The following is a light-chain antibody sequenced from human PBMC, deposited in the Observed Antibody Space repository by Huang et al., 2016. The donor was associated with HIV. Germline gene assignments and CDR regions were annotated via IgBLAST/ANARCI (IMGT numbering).Light chain of an antibody. V-gene: IGKV1-27*01. CDR1: QAISKY. CDR2: TAS. Sequence: DLQMTQSPSSLSASVGDRVTITCRASQAISKYLAWYQQQPGKPPQVRIYTASTLQSGVPSRFSGSGSGTDFTLTISSLQPEDVVTYYCQNYNSAPFTFGPGTKVDI. J-gene: IGKJ3*01. CDR3: QNYNSAPFT.